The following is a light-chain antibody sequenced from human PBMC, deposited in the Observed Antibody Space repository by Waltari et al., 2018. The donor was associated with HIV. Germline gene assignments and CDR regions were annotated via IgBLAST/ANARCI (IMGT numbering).Light chain of an antibody. V-gene: IGKV4-1*01. J-gene: IGKJ4*01. Sequence: DILMTQSPVSLAVSLGARATIHCKSRQTLLYSSNNKNYLAWYQHKPGQPPKLLIYWASTRQSGVPDRFSGSGSGTNFTLTINKLHSEDVATYYCQQYYRTPLTFGGGTKVGLK. CDR1: QTLLYSSNNKNY. CDR3: QQYYRTPLT. CDR2: WAS.